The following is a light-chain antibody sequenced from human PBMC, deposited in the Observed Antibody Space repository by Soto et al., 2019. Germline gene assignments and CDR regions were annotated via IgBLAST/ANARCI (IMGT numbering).Light chain of an antibody. CDR3: CSYAGSSTWV. J-gene: IGLJ3*02. CDR1: SSDVGSYNL. V-gene: IGLV2-23*02. Sequence: QSALTQPASVSGSPGQSIPISCTGTSSDVGSYNLVSWYQQRPGKAPKLMIYEVSKRPSAVSNRFSGSKSGNTASLTISGLQAEDEADYSCCSYAGSSTWVFGGGTKLTVL. CDR2: EVS.